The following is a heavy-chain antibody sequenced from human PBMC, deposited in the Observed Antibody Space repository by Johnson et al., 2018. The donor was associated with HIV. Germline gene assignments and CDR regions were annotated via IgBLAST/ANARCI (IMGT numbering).Heavy chain of an antibody. Sequence: QMQLVESGGGVVQPGRSLRLSCAASGFTFSSYAMHWVRQAPGKGLEWVAVISYDGSNKYYADSVKGRFTISRDNSNNTLYLQMNSLRAEDTAVYYCARALTTDAFDIWGQGTMVTVSS. D-gene: IGHD4-17*01. CDR2: ISYDGSNK. CDR1: GFTFSSYA. V-gene: IGHV3-30-3*01. CDR3: ARALTTDAFDI. J-gene: IGHJ3*02.